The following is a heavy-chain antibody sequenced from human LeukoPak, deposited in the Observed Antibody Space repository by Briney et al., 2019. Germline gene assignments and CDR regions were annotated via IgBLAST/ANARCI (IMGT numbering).Heavy chain of an antibody. Sequence: SETLSLTCAVSGYSISSGYYWGWIRQPPGKGLEWIGSIYHSGSTYYNPSLKSRVTISVDTSKNQFSLKLSAVTAADRAVYYCARAGGGTSFDYWGQGTLVTVSS. CDR3: ARAGGGTSFDY. CDR1: GYSISSGYY. CDR2: IYHSGST. V-gene: IGHV4-38-2*01. D-gene: IGHD2-2*01. J-gene: IGHJ4*02.